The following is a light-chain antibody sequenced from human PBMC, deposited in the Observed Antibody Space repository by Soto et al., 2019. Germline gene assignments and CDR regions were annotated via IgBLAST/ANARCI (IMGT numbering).Light chain of an antibody. CDR2: EGS. CDR3: CSYAGSSTLYV. CDR1: SSDVGSYNL. Sequence: QSVLTQPASVSGSPGQSITISCTGTSSDVGSYNLVSWYQQHPGKAPKLMIYEGSKRPSGDSNRFSGSKSGNTASLTISGLQAEYEADYYYCSYAGSSTLYVFGTGTKVTVL. V-gene: IGLV2-23*01. J-gene: IGLJ1*01.